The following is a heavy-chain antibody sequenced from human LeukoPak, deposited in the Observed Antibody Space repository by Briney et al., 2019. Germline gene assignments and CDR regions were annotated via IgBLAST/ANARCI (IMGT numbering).Heavy chain of an antibody. J-gene: IGHJ4*02. CDR2: IYYSGST. Sequence: SETLSLTCTVSGGSISSYYWSWIRQPPGKGLEWIGYIYYSGSTNYNPSLKSRVTISVDTSKNQFSLKLSSVTAADTAVYYCARARAPSGWNYYFDYWGQGTLVTVSS. CDR1: GGSISSYY. CDR3: ARARAPSGWNYYFDY. V-gene: IGHV4-59*01. D-gene: IGHD1-7*01.